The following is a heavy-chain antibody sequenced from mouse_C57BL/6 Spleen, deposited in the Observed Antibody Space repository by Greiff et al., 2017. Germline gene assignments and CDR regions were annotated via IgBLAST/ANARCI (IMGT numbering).Heavy chain of an antibody. D-gene: IGHD2-14*01. CDR2: ISDCGSYT. CDR1: GFTFSSYA. V-gene: IGHV5-4*01. Sequence: EVKLVESGGGLVKPGGSLKLSCAASGFTFSSYAMSWVRQTPEKRLEWVATISDCGSYTYYPDNVKGRFTISRDNAKNNLYMQMSDLKSEDTAMYYCAREGESDRVFAYWGQGTLVTVSA. J-gene: IGHJ3*01. CDR3: AREGESDRVFAY.